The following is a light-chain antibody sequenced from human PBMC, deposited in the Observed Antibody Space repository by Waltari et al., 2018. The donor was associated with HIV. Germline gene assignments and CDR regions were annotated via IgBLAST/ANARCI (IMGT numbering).Light chain of an antibody. Sequence: NFKLTQPLSVSESPGKTVTISCTRSSGNIASNYVQWYQQRPGSAPTTVIYEDNQRPSGVPDLFSGSIDSSSNSASLTISGLKTEDEADYYCQSYDSNDPWVFGGGTKLTVL. CDR1: SGNIASNY. CDR2: EDN. V-gene: IGLV6-57*04. J-gene: IGLJ3*02. CDR3: QSYDSNDPWV.